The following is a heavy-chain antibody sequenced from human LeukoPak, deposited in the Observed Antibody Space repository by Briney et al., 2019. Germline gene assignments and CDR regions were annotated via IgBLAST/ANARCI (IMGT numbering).Heavy chain of an antibody. Sequence: GASVKVSCKASGYTFTSYGISWVRQAPGQGLEWMGWISAYNGNTNYAQKLQGRVTMTTDTSTSTAYMELRSLRSDDTAVYYCARVSYPDYYYYMDVWGKGTTVTISS. V-gene: IGHV1-18*01. CDR2: ISAYNGNT. D-gene: IGHD2-2*02. J-gene: IGHJ6*03. CDR1: GYTFTSYG. CDR3: ARVSYPDYYYYMDV.